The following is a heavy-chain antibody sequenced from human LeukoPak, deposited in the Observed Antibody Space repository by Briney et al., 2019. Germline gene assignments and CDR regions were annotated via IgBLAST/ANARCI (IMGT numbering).Heavy chain of an antibody. J-gene: IGHJ4*02. V-gene: IGHV4-39*01. Sequence: PSENLSRNCTVSGGSISSSSYYWGWIRQPPGKGLEWIGSIYYSGSTYYNPSLKSRVTISVDTSKNQFSLKLSSVTAADTAVYYCARRLRSGGYYFDYWGQGTLVTVSS. CDR2: IYYSGST. CDR1: GGSISSSSYY. D-gene: IGHD1-26*01. CDR3: ARRLRSGGYYFDY.